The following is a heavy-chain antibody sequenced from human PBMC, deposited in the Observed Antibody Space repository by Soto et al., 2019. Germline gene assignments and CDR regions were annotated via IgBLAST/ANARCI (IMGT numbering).Heavy chain of an antibody. J-gene: IGHJ4*02. D-gene: IGHD4-4*01. V-gene: IGHV4-59*01. CDR2: IYYSGST. Sequence: QVQLQESGPGLVKPSETLSLTCTVSGGSISSYYWSWIRQPPGKGLEWIGYIYYSGSTNYNPSLKSRVTISVDTSKNQFSLKLSSVTAADTAVYYCARENLQSYFDYWGQGTLVTVSS. CDR3: ARENLQSYFDY. CDR1: GGSISSYY.